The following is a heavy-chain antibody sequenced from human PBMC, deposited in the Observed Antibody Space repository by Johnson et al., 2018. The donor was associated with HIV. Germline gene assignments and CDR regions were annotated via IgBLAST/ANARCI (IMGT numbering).Heavy chain of an antibody. CDR3: ARDLLSSHLYAFDI. CDR1: GFTFSSYA. J-gene: IGHJ3*02. V-gene: IGHV3-30-3*01. D-gene: IGHD3-10*01. CDR2: ISYDGSNK. Sequence: QVQLVESGGGVVQPGRSLRLSCAASGFTFSSYAMHWVRQAPGKGLEWVAVISYDGSNKYYADSVKGRFTISRDNSKTTLYLQMNSLRAEDTAVYYCARDLLSSHLYAFDIWGQGTMVTVSS.